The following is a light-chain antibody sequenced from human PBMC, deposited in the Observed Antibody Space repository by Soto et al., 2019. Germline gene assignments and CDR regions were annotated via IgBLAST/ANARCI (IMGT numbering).Light chain of an antibody. J-gene: IGKJ3*01. V-gene: IGKV3-15*01. CDR2: AAS. Sequence: EIVVTQSPGILSVSPGDRATLSCRASQSVGRNLAWYQQKPGQAPTLLIYAASTRATGLPARFSGSGSGTDCPLTIRSLQSEDFAVYYCQEYSKWPLFTFGPGTRVDIK. CDR1: QSVGRN. CDR3: QEYSKWPLFT.